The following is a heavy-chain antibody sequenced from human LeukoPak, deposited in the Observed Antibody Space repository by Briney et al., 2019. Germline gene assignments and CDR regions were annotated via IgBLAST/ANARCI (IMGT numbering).Heavy chain of an antibody. J-gene: IGHJ5*02. CDR3: ARHREDIVVVPAATVGWFDP. CDR1: GGSFSGYY. D-gene: IGHD2-2*01. CDR2: INHSGST. V-gene: IGHV4-34*01. Sequence: PSETLSLTCAVYGGSFSGYYWSWIRQPPGKGLEWIGEINHSGSTNYNPSLKSRVTISVDTSKNQFSLKLSSVTAADTAVYYCARHREDIVVVPAATVGWFDPWGQGTLVTVSS.